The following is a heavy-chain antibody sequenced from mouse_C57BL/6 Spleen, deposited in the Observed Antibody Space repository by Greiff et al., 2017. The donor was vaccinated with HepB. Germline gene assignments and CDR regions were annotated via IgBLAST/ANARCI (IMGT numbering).Heavy chain of an antibody. J-gene: IGHJ3*01. CDR3: TRRDEGFAY. Sequence: VQLQQSGAELARPGASVKMSCKASGYTFTSYTMHWVKQRPGQGLEWIGYINPSSGYTKYNQKFKDKATMTADKSSSTAYMQLSSLTSEDSAVYYCTRRDEGFAYWGQGTLVTVSA. V-gene: IGHV1-4*01. CDR2: INPSSGYT. CDR1: GYTFTSYT.